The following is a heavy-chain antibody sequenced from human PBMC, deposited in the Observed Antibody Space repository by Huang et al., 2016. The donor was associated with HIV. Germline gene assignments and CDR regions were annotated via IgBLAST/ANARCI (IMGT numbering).Heavy chain of an antibody. Sequence: EVQLVESGGGLIQPGGSLRLSCAASGFSVSRNYMSWVRQVPGKGVEWVSVIYSGGRTYYADSVKGRFTSSRDSFKNTLYLQMNGLRVEDTAVYYCARVAYSGYDLPFDFWGQGTLVTVSS. J-gene: IGHJ4*02. CDR2: IYSGGRT. CDR3: ARVAYSGYDLPFDF. D-gene: IGHD3-22*01. V-gene: IGHV3-53*01. CDR1: GFSVSRNY.